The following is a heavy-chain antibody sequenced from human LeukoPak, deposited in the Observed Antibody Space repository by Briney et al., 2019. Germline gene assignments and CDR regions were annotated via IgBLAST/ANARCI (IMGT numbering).Heavy chain of an antibody. CDR2: ISGSGGST. CDR3: AKEPGRIPLAIAAAELDY. J-gene: IGHJ4*02. CDR1: GFTFSSYA. Sequence: GGSLRLSCAASGFTFSSYAMSWVRQAPGKGLEWVSAISGSGGSTYYADSVKGRFTISRDNSKNTLYLQMSSLRAEDTAVYYCAKEPGRIPLAIAAAELDYWGQGTLVTVSS. D-gene: IGHD6-13*01. V-gene: IGHV3-23*01.